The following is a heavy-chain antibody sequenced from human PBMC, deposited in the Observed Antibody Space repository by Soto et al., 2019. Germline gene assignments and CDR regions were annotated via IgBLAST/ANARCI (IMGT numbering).Heavy chain of an antibody. CDR1: GRSLTSYY. D-gene: IGHD3-22*01. CDR3: ARPYDSNGYAIETDA. V-gene: IGHV4-59*12. J-gene: IGHJ5*02. CDR2: IYDNGIT. Sequence: QVVLQESGPGLVKPSETLSLTCSVSGRSLTSYYWGWVRQPPGKGLEWIGYIYDNGITSQNPSLKSRVSMSAVTSQNQFSLKLTTVTGAATAVYYCARPYDSNGYAIETDACGQGILVTVTT.